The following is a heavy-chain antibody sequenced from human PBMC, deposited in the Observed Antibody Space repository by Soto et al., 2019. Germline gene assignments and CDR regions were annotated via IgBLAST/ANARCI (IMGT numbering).Heavy chain of an antibody. Sequence: EVQLVESGGGLVKPGGSLRLSCAASGFTFSSYSMNWVRQAPGKGLEWVSSISSSRGYTSYADSVKGRFTISRDNAKNSLYLQIDSLRAEDTAVYYCARGRSLNTNMDYWGHGALVTVFS. CDR2: ISSSRGYT. D-gene: IGHD2-15*01. CDR3: ARGRSLNTNMDY. CDR1: GFTFSSYS. J-gene: IGHJ4*01. V-gene: IGHV3-21*01.